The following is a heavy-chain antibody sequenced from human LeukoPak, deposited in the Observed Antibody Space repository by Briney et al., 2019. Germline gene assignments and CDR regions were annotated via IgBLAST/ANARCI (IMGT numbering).Heavy chain of an antibody. CDR1: GFTFRSYG. J-gene: IGHJ4*02. Sequence: GGSLRLSCAASGFTFRSYGIHWVRQAPGKGLEWVSVIYSGGSTYYADSVKGRFTVSRDNSKNTLYLQMNSLRAEDTAVYYCAREITGECYFDYWGQGTLVTVSS. V-gene: IGHV3-53*01. CDR2: IYSGGST. D-gene: IGHD7-27*01. CDR3: AREITGECYFDY.